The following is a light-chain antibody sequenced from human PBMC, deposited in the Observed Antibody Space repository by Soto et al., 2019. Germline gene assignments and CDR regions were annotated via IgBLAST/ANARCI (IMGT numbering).Light chain of an antibody. V-gene: IGKV3-20*01. CDR2: GAS. CDR1: QSVSSSY. CDR3: QHYRTS. Sequence: EIVLTQSPGTLSLSPGERATLSCRASQSVSSSYLAWYQQKPGQAPRQLIYGASSRATGTPDRFSGSGSGTDFTLTITRLEPDDYAVYYCQHYRTSFGGGTRVEIK. J-gene: IGKJ4*01.